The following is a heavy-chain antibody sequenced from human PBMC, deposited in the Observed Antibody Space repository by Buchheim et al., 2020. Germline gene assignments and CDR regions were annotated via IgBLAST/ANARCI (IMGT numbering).Heavy chain of an antibody. D-gene: IGHD3-3*01. V-gene: IGHV3-23*01. CDR2: ISGSGGST. CDR1: GFTFSSYA. J-gene: IGHJ6*02. CDR3: ARGYYDFWSGYYGHYYGMDV. Sequence: EVQLLESGGGLVQPGGSLRLSCAASGFTFSSYAMSWVRQAPGKGLEWVSAISGSGGSTYYADSVKGRFTISRANSKNTLYLQMNSLRAEDTAVYYCARGYYDFWSGYYGHYYGMDVWGQGTT.